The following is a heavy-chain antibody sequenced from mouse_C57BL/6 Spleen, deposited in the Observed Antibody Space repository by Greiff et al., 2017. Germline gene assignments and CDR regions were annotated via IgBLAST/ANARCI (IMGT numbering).Heavy chain of an antibody. D-gene: IGHD2-5*01. J-gene: IGHJ4*01. V-gene: IGHV14-4*01. CDR1: GFNIKDDY. CDR3: TPYYSNYGNYAMDY. Sequence: VQLQQSGAELVRPGASVKLSCTASGFNIKDDYMHWVKQRPEQGLEWIGWIDPENGDTEYASKFQGKATITADTSSNTAYLPLSSLTSEDTAVYYCTPYYSNYGNYAMDYWGQGTSVTVSS. CDR2: IDPENGDT.